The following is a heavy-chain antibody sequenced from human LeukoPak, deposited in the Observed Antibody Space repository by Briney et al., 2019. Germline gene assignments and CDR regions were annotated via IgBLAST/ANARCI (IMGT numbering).Heavy chain of an antibody. D-gene: IGHD4-11*01. CDR3: AKDGDSNLHGYYFDY. V-gene: IGHV3-23*01. J-gene: IGHJ4*02. CDR2: ISGSGGST. Sequence: GGSLRLSCAASGFTFSSYAMSWVRQAPGKGLEWVSAISGSGGSTYYADSVKGRFTISRDNSKNTLYLQMNSLRAEDTAVYYCAKDGDSNLHGYYFDYWGQGTLVTVSS. CDR1: GFTFSSYA.